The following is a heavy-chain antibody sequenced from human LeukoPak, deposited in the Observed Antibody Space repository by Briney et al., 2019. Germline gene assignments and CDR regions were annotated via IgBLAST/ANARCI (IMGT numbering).Heavy chain of an antibody. J-gene: IGHJ4*02. CDR3: AKVGSGSYDYFDY. Sequence: PGGSLRLSCAASGFTFSSYGMHWVRQAPGKGLEWMAFIRYDGSNKYYADSVKGRFTISRDNSKNTLYLQMNSLRAEDTAVYYCAKVGSGSYDYFDYWGQGTLVTVSS. CDR1: GFTFSSYG. V-gene: IGHV3-30*02. D-gene: IGHD1-26*01. CDR2: IRYDGSNK.